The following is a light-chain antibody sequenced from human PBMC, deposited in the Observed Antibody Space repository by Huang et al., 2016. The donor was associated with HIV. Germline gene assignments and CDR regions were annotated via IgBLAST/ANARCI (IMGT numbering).Light chain of an antibody. CDR3: QQYNQWPPLT. CDR1: QSVSSN. CDR2: DAY. V-gene: IGKV3-15*01. J-gene: IGKJ4*01. Sequence: EIMMTQSPATLSVSPGERATLSCRASQSVSSNLAWYQQKPGQAPRLLIYDAYNRATGIPARFSGSWSGTDFTLTISSLQSEDFAFYYCQQYNQWPPLTFGGGTKVEIK.